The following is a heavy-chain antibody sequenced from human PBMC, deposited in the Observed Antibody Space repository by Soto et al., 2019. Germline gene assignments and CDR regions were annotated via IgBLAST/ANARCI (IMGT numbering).Heavy chain of an antibody. D-gene: IGHD4-4*01. V-gene: IGHV1-18*01. CDR2: ISAYNGNT. J-gene: IGHJ4*02. CDR1: GYTFTSYG. CDR3: AREAFLGTVSLGY. Sequence: QVQLVQSESEVRKPGASVKVSCRASGYTFTSYGISWVRQAPGQGLEWMGWISAYNGNTNYAQRLQGRVTMTTDTASNTAYMELRSLKSDDTAVYYCAREAFLGTVSLGYWGQGTLVIVSS.